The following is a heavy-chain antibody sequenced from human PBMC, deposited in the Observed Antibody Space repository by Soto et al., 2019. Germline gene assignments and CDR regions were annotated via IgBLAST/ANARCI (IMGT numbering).Heavy chain of an antibody. J-gene: IGHJ4*02. D-gene: IGHD6-13*01. CDR3: ARARLDDFGDRITAAGTFDY. Sequence: SETLSLTCGAYGGSFSGYYWSWIRQPPGKGLEWIGEINHSGSTNYNPSLKSRVTISVDTSKNQFSLKLSSVTAADTAVYYCARARLDDFGDRITAAGTFDYWGQGTLVTVSS. V-gene: IGHV4-34*01. CDR2: INHSGST. CDR1: GGSFSGYY.